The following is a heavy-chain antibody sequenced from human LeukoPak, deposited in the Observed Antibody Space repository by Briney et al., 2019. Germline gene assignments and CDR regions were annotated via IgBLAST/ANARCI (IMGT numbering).Heavy chain of an antibody. J-gene: IGHJ4*02. CDR3: ARHKGTDVAILPLLDH. D-gene: IGHD2-21*01. CDR1: GASINNFNYY. Sequence: SETLSLTCTVSGASINNFNYYWGWVRQPPGKGLEWIGSINYSGATYYNASFKSRVTISVDTSENQLSLQVNSVSAADTAVYYCARHKGTDVAILPLLDHWGQGTLVTVSS. CDR2: INYSGAT. V-gene: IGHV4-39*01.